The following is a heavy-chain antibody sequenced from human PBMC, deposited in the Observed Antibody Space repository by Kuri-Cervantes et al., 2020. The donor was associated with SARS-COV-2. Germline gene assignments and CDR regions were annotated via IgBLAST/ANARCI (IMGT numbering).Heavy chain of an antibody. CDR1: GDFINSNTYY. Sequence: SETLSLTCTVSGDFINSNTYYWGWIRQPPGKGLEWIGSIYYTGSTYYNPSLKSRVTISVDTSKNQFSLKLTSVTAADTAVYYCTTMLDISQEFDYWGQGTLVTVSS. CDR3: TTMLDISQEFDY. D-gene: IGHD5-12*01. CDR2: IYYTGST. J-gene: IGHJ4*02. V-gene: IGHV4-39*01.